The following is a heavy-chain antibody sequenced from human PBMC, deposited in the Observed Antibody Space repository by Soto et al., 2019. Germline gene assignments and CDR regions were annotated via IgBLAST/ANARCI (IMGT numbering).Heavy chain of an antibody. CDR2: IRGSGGTT. D-gene: IGHD3-3*01. CDR1: GFTFATYA. Sequence: GGSLRLSCAASGFTFATYAMSWVRQAPGKGLEWVSGIRGSGGTTFYADSVKGRFTISRDNSKNTLYLQMNSLRADDTAVDYCISYDPLDYLGKGTLVIVSS. J-gene: IGHJ4*02. V-gene: IGHV3-23*01. CDR3: ISYDPLDY.